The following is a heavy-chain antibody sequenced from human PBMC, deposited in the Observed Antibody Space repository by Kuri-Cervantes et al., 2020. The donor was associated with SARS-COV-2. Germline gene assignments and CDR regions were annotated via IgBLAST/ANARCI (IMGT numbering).Heavy chain of an antibody. CDR3: TGEANSFWGSGSNY. CDR1: GFTFTDAW. J-gene: IGHJ4*02. V-gene: IGHV3-15*01. CDR2: TKSKTDGGTA. D-gene: IGHD7-27*01. Sequence: GGSLRLSCVASGFTFTDAWMSWVRQTPGKGLEWVGRTKSKTDGGTADYAAPVKSRFTISRDDSKSIAYLQMNSLKTEDTAVYYCTGEANSFWGSGSNYWGQGTLVTVSS.